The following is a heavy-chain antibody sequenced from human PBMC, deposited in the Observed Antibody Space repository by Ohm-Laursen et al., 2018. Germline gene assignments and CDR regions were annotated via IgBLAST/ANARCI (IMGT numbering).Heavy chain of an antibody. Sequence: SVKVSCNASGNTFTSYDINWVRRATGQGLEWMGWMAPKSGETFYAQKFQGRVTMTRNTSISTAYMELRSLRSEDTAVYYCARGGSGAYVPYWGQGTLVTVSS. V-gene: IGHV1-8*01. CDR1: GNTFTSYD. CDR3: ARGGSGAYVPY. D-gene: IGHD3-10*01. CDR2: MAPKSGET. J-gene: IGHJ4*02.